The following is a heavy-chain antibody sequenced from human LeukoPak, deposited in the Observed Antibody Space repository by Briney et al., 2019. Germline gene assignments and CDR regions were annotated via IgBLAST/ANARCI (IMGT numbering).Heavy chain of an antibody. J-gene: IGHJ5*02. CDR3: AREGAELRYFDWLLFDKPNWFDP. V-gene: IGHV6-1*01. CDR2: TYYRSKWYN. CDR1: GDSVSSNSAA. D-gene: IGHD3-9*01. Sequence: SQTLSLTCAISGDSVSSNSAAWNWIRQSPSRGLEWLGRTYYRSKWYNDYAVSVKSRITINPDTSKNQFSLQLNSVTPEDTAVYYCAREGAELRYFDWLLFDKPNWFDPWGRGTLVTVSS.